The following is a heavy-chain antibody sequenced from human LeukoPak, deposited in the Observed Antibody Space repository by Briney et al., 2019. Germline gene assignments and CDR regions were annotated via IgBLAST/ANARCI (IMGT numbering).Heavy chain of an antibody. D-gene: IGHD6-13*01. CDR2: IYTSGST. J-gene: IGHJ4*02. CDR1: GASISSYY. V-gene: IGHV4-4*07. CDR3: ARDGVENSSWYPLDS. Sequence: SETLSLTCTVSGASISSYYWSWVRPPAGEGLEWIGRIYTSGSTNYKPSLKSRVTMSVDTSKNQFSLKLTSVTAADTAVYYCARDGVENSSWYPLDSWGPGTLVTVSS.